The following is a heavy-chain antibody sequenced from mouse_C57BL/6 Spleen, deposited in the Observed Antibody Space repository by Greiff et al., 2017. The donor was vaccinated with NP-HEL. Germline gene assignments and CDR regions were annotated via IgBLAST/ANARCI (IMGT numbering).Heavy chain of an antibody. V-gene: IGHV14-4*01. CDR1: GFNIKDDY. Sequence: EVQLQQSGAELVRPGASVKLSCTASGFNIKDDYMHWVKQRPEQGLEWIGWIDPENGDTEYASKFQGKATITADTSSNTAYLQLSSLTSEDTAVYYCSYYYGSSYPFAYWGQGTLVTVSA. CDR2: IDPENGDT. J-gene: IGHJ3*01. D-gene: IGHD1-1*01. CDR3: SYYYGSSYPFAY.